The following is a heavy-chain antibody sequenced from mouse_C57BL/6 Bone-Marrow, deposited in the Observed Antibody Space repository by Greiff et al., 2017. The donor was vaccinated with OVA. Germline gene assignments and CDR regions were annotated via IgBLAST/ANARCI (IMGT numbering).Heavy chain of an antibody. V-gene: IGHV5-4*01. Sequence: EVQRVESGGGLVKPGGSLKLSCAASGFTFSSYAMSWVRQTPEKRLEWVATISDGGSYTYYPDNVKGRFTISRDNATNNLYLQMSHLKSEDTAMYYCARGAGTNYYAMDYWGQGTSVTVSS. CDR1: GFTFSSYA. D-gene: IGHD4-1*01. CDR3: ARGAGTNYYAMDY. CDR2: ISDGGSYT. J-gene: IGHJ4*01.